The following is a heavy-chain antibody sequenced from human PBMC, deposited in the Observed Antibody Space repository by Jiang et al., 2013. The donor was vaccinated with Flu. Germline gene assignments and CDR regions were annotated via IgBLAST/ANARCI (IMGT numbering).Heavy chain of an antibody. V-gene: IGHV3-23*01. Sequence: GGLVQPGGSLRLSCAASGFPFTSYAMSWVRQAPGKGLDWLSAISASGDDTYYADSVKGRFTISRDNSKNTLYLQMNSLRAEDTAVYFCAIRVGADFDSWGQGTLVTVSS. CDR3: AIRVGADFDS. CDR2: ISASGDDT. D-gene: IGHD1-26*01. CDR1: GFPFTSYA. J-gene: IGHJ4*02.